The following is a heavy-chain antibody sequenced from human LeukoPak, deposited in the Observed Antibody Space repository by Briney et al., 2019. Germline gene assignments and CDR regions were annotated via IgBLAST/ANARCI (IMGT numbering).Heavy chain of an antibody. V-gene: IGHV3-30*18. CDR2: ISYDGSNK. CDR1: GFTFSSNG. D-gene: IGHD6-19*01. Sequence: PGGSLRLSCAASGFTFSSNGMHWVRQAPGKGLEWVAVISYDGSNKYYADSVKGRFTISRDNSKNTLYLQMNSLRAEDTAVYYCAKAENTGWSPDYWGQGTLVTVSS. J-gene: IGHJ4*02. CDR3: AKAENTGWSPDY.